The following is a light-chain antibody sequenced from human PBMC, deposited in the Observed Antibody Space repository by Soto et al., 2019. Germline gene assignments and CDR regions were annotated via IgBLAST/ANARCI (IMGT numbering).Light chain of an antibody. Sequence: QSVLTQPPSVSAAPGQKVTISCSGSSSNIGNNYVSWYQQLPGTAPKLLIYDNNKRPSGIPDPFSGSKSGTSATLGITGLQTGDEADYYCGTWDSSLSAGWVFGTGTKLTVL. CDR2: DNN. CDR3: GTWDSSLSAGWV. CDR1: SSNIGNNY. V-gene: IGLV1-51*01. J-gene: IGLJ1*01.